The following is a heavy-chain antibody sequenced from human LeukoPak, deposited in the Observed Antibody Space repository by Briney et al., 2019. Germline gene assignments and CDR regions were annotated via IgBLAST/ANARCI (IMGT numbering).Heavy chain of an antibody. CDR3: ARDTGGSELGFIYYYGMDV. CDR1: GFTFSSYG. J-gene: IGHJ6*02. Sequence: GGSLRLSCAASGFTFSSYGMHWVRQAPVKGLEWVAFIWSDGSNKYHADSVKGRFTVSRDNSRNTLYLQMNILRAEDTAVYYCARDTGGSELGFIYYYGMDVWGQGTTVTVSS. CDR2: IWSDGSNK. V-gene: IGHV3-33*01. D-gene: IGHD1-26*01.